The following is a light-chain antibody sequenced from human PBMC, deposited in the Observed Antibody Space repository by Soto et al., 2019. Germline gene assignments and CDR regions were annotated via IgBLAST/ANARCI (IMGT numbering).Light chain of an antibody. CDR2: AAS. CDR3: LLDFRYFWA. V-gene: IGKV1-6*01. J-gene: IGKJ1*01. Sequence: AIQLTQSPSSLYASVGDRVTITCRASQAIRTALGWYQQKPGQVPKLLIYAASILQSGVPSRFSGSGSGTDFTLTISSLQPEDFATYYCLLDFRYFWAFGQGTKLEIK. CDR1: QAIRTA.